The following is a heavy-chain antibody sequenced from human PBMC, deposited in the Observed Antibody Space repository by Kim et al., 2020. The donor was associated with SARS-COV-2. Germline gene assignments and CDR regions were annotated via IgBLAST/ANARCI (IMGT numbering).Heavy chain of an antibody. J-gene: IGHJ5*02. Sequence: GGSLRLSCAASGFTFSDFAMSWVRQAPGKGLEWVSIIYSGESGTDYADSVKGRFTISRDNSKNMVYLQMNSLRTEDTAVYYCLKELGSSDPWGQGTLVTV. V-gene: IGHV3-23*03. D-gene: IGHD3-10*01. CDR2: IYSGESGT. CDR3: LKELGSSDP. CDR1: GFTFSDFA.